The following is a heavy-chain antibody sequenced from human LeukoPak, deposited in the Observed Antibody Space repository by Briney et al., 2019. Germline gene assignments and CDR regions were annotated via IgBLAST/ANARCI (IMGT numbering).Heavy chain of an antibody. V-gene: IGHV1-69*04. CDR3: TSRSGYYSGAFDI. J-gene: IGHJ3*02. Sequence: SVKVSCKASGYTFTSYGISWVRQAPGQGLEWLGRIIPILGIANYAQKFQGRVTITADKSTSTAYMELSSLRSEDTAVYCCTSRSGYYSGAFDIWGQGTMVTVSS. CDR1: GYTFTSYG. CDR2: IIPILGIA. D-gene: IGHD3-22*01.